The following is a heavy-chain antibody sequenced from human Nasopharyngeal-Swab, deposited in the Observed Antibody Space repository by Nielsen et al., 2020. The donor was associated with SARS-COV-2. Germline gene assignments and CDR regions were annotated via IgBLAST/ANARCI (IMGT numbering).Heavy chain of an antibody. V-gene: IGHV4-4*02. CDR1: GGSISSSNW. CDR3: ARDVVGATTTDAFDI. CDR2: IYHSGST. J-gene: IGHJ3*02. D-gene: IGHD1-26*01. Sequence: SETLSLTCAVPGGSISSSNWWSWVRQPPGKGLEWIGEIYHSGSTNYNPSLKSRVTISVDESKNQFSLKLSSVTAADTAVYFCARDVVGATTTDAFDIWGQGTMVTVSS.